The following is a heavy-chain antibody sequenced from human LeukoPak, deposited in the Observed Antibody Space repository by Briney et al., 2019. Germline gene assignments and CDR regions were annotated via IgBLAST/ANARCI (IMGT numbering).Heavy chain of an antibody. CDR3: ARARHYGSGSYYPFDY. J-gene: IGHJ4*02. CDR1: GYSFNDYW. CDR2: IYPGDSDT. V-gene: IGHV5-51*01. D-gene: IGHD3-10*01. Sequence: GESLKISCKGSGYSFNDYWDGWVRQMPGKGPAWMGIIYPGDSDTRYSPSFQGQVTISADKSISTAYLQWSSLKASDTAMYYCARARHYGSGSYYPFDYWGQGILVTVSS.